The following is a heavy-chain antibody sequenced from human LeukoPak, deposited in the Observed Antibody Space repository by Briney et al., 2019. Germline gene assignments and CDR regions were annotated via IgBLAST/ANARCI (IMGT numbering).Heavy chain of an antibody. Sequence: TGGSLRRSCAASGFTFSSYAMRWVRQAPGKGLEWVSAISGSGGSTYYADSVKGRLTISRDNSKNTLYLQMNSLRAEDTAVYYCAKASSYSSFHYYYYYGMDVWGQGTTVTVSS. CDR1: GFTFSSYA. CDR2: ISGSGGST. D-gene: IGHD4-11*01. V-gene: IGHV3-23*01. CDR3: AKASSYSSFHYYYYYGMDV. J-gene: IGHJ6*02.